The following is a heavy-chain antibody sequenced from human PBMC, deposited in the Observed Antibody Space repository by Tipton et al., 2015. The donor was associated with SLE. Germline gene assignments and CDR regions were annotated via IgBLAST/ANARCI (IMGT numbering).Heavy chain of an antibody. V-gene: IGHV4-61*01. J-gene: IGHJ4*02. CDR3: ASHTPGFDY. CDR1: GGSVSSGSYY. D-gene: IGHD2-15*01. CDR2: INHSGST. Sequence: TLSLTCTVSGGSVSSGSYYWSWIRQPPGKGLEWIGEINHSGSTNYNPSLKSRVTISVDTSKNQFSLKLSSVTAADTAVYYCASHTPGFDYWGQGTLVTVSS.